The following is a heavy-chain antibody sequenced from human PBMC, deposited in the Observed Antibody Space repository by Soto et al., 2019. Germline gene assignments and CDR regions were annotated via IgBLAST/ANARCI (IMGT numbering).Heavy chain of an antibody. J-gene: IGHJ6*02. CDR2: MNPNSGNT. V-gene: IGHV1-8*01. Sequence: GASVKVSCKASGYTFTSYDINWVRQATGQGLEWMGWMNPNSGNTGNAQKFQGRVTMTRNTSISTAYMELSSLRSEDTAVYYCVRGVGSYDFWSGYYTGGGGMDVWGRGTTVTVSS. CDR3: VRGVGSYDFWSGYYTGGGGMDV. CDR1: GYTFTSYD. D-gene: IGHD3-3*01.